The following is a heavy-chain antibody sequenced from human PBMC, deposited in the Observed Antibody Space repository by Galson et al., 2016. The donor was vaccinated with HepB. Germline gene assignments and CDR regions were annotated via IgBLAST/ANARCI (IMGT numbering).Heavy chain of an antibody. CDR1: GFTFSNYG. D-gene: IGHD2-15*01. CDR3: TRGLGYCSGGSCHSLDY. V-gene: IGHV3-23*01. Sequence: SLRLSCAASGFTFSNYGMSWVRQAPGKGLEWVSAVSGSGDNTYYADSVKGRFTISRDNAKNTLYLQMNSLRAEDTAVYYCTRGLGYCSGGSCHSLDYWGQGVLVTVSS. J-gene: IGHJ4*02. CDR2: VSGSGDNT.